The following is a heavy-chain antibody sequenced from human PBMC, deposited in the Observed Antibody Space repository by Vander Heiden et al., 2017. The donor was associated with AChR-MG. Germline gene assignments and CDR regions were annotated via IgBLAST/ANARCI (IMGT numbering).Heavy chain of an antibody. V-gene: IGHV1-8*01. Sequence: QAQLVQSGAEVHKPGASVKVSCKASGNTSTSYDINRVRHATGQGFEWMGWMKPNSGNTGYAQKFQGRVTMTRNTSISTAYMELSSLRSEDTAVYYCAISGGFVFPAYGGQGTLVNVSA. CDR1: GNTSTSYD. J-gene: IGHJ4*02. CDR2: MKPNSGNT. CDR3: AISGGFVFPAY. D-gene: IGHD1-26*01.